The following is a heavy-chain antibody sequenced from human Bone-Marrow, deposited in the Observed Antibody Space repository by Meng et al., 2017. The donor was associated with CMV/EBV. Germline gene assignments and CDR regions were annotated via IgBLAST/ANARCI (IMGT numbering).Heavy chain of an antibody. CDR1: GFTFSSYT. J-gene: IGHJ4*02. CDR3: AREPLPSSDYGDPDGDY. D-gene: IGHD4-17*01. CDR2: ITSSSGYI. Sequence: GGSLRLSCAASGFTFSSYTMNWVRQAPGKGLEWVSSITSSSGYIYYADSVKGRFTISRDNAKNSLYLQMNSLRAEDTAVYYCAREPLPSSDYGDPDGDYWGQGTLVTGSS. V-gene: IGHV3-21*01.